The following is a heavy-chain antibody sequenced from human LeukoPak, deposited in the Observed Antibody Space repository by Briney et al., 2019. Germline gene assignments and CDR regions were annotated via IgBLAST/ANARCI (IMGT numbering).Heavy chain of an antibody. CDR1: GFTFSSYA. D-gene: IGHD2-2*01. Sequence: GASLRLSCAASGFTFSSYAMSWVRQAPGKGLEWVSVISGSGGSTYYADSVKGRFTISRDNSKNTLYLQMNSLRAEDTAIYYCAKGTGPAGSTSTGMAAWGKGPTVTVS. CDR2: ISGSGGST. J-gene: IGHJ6*04. V-gene: IGHV3-23*01. CDR3: AKGTGPAGSTSTGMAA.